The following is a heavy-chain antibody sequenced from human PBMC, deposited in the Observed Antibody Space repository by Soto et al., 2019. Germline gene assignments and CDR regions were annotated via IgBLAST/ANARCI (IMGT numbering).Heavy chain of an antibody. CDR1: GFTFSTYC. CDR2: IKQDGSEK. V-gene: IGHV3-7*01. Sequence: GGSLRLSCAASGFTFSTYCMSWVRQAPGKGLEWVANIKQDGSEKYYVDSVKGQFTISRDNAKNSLYLQMNSLRAEDTAVYYCARDRRSGAVPYYYYMDVWGKGTTVTVSS. CDR3: ARDRRSGAVPYYYYMDV. D-gene: IGHD3-3*01. J-gene: IGHJ6*03.